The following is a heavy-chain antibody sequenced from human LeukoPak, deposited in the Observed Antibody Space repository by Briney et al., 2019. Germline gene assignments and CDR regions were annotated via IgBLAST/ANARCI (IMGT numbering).Heavy chain of an antibody. V-gene: IGHV3-7*01. D-gene: IGHD3-10*01. Sequence: GGSLRLSCAASGFTFSSYWMSWVRQAPGKGLEWVASIKQDGSEKYYVDSVKGRFTNSRDNAKNSLYLQMNSLRAEDTAVYYCAKYYYGSGSYFPFDYWGQGTLVTVSS. CDR1: GFTFSSYW. CDR2: IKQDGSEK. CDR3: AKYYYGSGSYFPFDY. J-gene: IGHJ4*02.